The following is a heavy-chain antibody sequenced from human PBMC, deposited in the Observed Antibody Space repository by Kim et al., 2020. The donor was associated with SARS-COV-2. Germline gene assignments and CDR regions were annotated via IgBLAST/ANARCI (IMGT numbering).Heavy chain of an antibody. CDR3: ANVVG. V-gene: IGHV3-23*01. D-gene: IGHD2-15*01. J-gene: IGHJ4*02. Sequence: SGNVGTTYYADTVKGQFTVTRDNSKNTLYLQMNGLRAEDTAVYYCANVVGWGQRTLVTVPS. CDR2: SGNVGTT.